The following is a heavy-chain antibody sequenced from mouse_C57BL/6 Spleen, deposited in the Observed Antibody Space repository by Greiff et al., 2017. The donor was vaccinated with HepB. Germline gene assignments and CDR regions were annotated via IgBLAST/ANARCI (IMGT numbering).Heavy chain of an antibody. J-gene: IGHJ2*01. Sequence: EVQRVESGGDLVKPGGSLKLSCAASGFTFSSYGMSWVRPTPDKRLEWVATISSGGSYTYYPDSVKGRFTISRDNAKNTLYLQMSSLKSEDTAMYYCARHPSYFDYWGQGTTLTVSS. CDR2: ISSGGSYT. CDR3: ARHPSYFDY. CDR1: GFTFSSYG. V-gene: IGHV5-6*01.